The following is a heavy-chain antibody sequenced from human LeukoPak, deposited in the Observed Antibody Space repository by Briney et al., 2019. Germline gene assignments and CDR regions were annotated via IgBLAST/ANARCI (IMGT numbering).Heavy chain of an antibody. Sequence: PGGSLRLSCAASGCTVSNYYMSWVRQAPGKGLEWVSYISSSSSTIYYADSVKGRFTISRDNAKNSLYLQMNSLRGEDSAVYYCARDHYGYYWYFDLWGRGTLVTVSS. J-gene: IGHJ2*01. CDR3: ARDHYGYYWYFDL. CDR1: GCTVSNYY. V-gene: IGHV3-48*01. CDR2: ISSSSSTI. D-gene: IGHD5-18*01.